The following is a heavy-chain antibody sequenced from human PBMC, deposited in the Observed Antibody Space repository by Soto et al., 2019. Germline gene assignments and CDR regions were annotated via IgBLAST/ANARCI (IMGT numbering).Heavy chain of an antibody. CDR3: ARTLRHLDWVPRPNYFDL. V-gene: IGHV4-59*01. D-gene: IGHD2-8*02. CDR1: DGPMTSYY. CDR2: IYYTAST. J-gene: IGHJ4*02. Sequence: QVKLQESGTGLVKPSETLSLACSVSDGPMTSYYWSWIRQPPGKGLEWIASIYYTASTKYNPSLAGRVTISIDTSKSHFSLRLSSLTAADSAVYYCARTLRHLDWVPRPNYFDLWGQGTLVTVSA.